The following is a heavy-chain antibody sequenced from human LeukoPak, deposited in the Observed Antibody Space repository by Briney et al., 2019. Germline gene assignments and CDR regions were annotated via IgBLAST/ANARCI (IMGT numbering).Heavy chain of an antibody. D-gene: IGHD5-24*01. CDR1: GGSISSYY. V-gene: IGHV4-59*12. CDR2: IYYSGST. CDR3: ARERYDGYKNMDV. J-gene: IGHJ6*03. Sequence: SETLSLTCTVSGGSISSYYWSWIRQPPGKGLEWIGYIYYSGSTNYNPSLKSRVTISVDTSKNQFSLKLSSVTAADTAVYYCARERYDGYKNMDVWGKGTTVTVSS.